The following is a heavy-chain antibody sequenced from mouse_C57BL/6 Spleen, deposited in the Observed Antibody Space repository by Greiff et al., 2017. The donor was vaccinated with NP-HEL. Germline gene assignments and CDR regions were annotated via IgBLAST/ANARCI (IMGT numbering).Heavy chain of an antibody. CDR1: GYTFTDYY. J-gene: IGHJ2*01. CDR2: INPNNGGT. V-gene: IGHV1-26*01. D-gene: IGHD4-1*01. Sequence: EVKLQQSGPELVKPGASVKISCKASGYTFTDYYMNWVKQSHGKSLEWIGDINPNNGGTSYNQKFKGKATLTVDKSSSTAYMELRSLTSEYSAVYYCARRAKLGPCYYFDYWGQGTTLTVSS. CDR3: ARRAKLGPCYYFDY.